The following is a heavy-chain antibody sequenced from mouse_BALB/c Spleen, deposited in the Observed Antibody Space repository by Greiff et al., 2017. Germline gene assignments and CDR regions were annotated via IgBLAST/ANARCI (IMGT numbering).Heavy chain of an antibody. J-gene: IGHJ2*01. CDR1: GDSITSGY. CDR3: ARCLRYPYYFDD. V-gene: IGHV3-8*02. CDR2: ISYSGST. Sequence: EVKLQESGPSLVKPSQTLSLTCSVTGDSITSGYWNWIRKFPGNKLEYMGYISYSGSTYYNPSLKSRISITRDTSKNQYYLQLNSVTTEDTATYYCARCLRYPYYFDDWGQGTTLTVSS. D-gene: IGHD1-1*01.